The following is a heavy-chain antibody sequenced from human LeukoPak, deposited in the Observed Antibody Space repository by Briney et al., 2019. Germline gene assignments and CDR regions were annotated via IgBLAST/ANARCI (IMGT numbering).Heavy chain of an antibody. J-gene: IGHJ4*02. CDR2: ISGSGGST. CDR1: GFTFSSYA. D-gene: IGHD3-22*01. V-gene: IGHV3-23*01. Sequence: GGSLRLSCAASGFTFSSYAMSWVRQAPGKGLEWVSAISGSGGSTYYADSVEGRFTISRDNSKNTLYLQMNSLRAEDTAVYYCAKANDYYDSSGYDYWGQGTLVTVSS. CDR3: AKANDYYDSSGYDY.